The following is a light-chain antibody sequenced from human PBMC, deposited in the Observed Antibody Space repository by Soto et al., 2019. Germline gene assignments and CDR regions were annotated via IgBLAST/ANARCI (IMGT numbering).Light chain of an antibody. CDR3: QQYVTSHRT. CDR1: QSVSSN. Sequence: DIQMTQSPSTLSASPGDRATISCRASQSVSSNLAWYQQKPGQAPRLLIYGASTRASGIPARFSGSGSGTEFTLTISSLQSEDFAVYYCQQYVTSHRTFGLGTKVDIK. CDR2: GAS. J-gene: IGKJ1*01. V-gene: IGKV3-15*01.